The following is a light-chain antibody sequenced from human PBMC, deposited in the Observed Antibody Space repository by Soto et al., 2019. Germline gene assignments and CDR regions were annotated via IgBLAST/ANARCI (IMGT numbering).Light chain of an antibody. Sequence: EIVMTQSPATLSVSPGERATLSCRASQSVGSNLAWYQQKPGQAPRLLIYGASTRATDIPARFSGSGSGTEFTLTISSLQSEDFAVYYCQQYNNWYTVGQGTKLEIK. CDR1: QSVGSN. V-gene: IGKV3-15*01. CDR3: QQYNNWYT. J-gene: IGKJ2*01. CDR2: GAS.